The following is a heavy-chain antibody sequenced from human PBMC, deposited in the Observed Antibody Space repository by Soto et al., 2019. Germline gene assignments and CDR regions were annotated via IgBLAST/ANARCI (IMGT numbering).Heavy chain of an antibody. V-gene: IGHV4-59*08. Sequence: SETLSLTCTVSGGSISSYYWSWIRQPPGKGLEWIGYIYYSGSTNYNPSLKSRVTISVDTSKNQFSLKLSSVTAADTAVYYCARLVISIAAAGQYFDYWGQGTLVTVSS. CDR3: ARLVISIAAAGQYFDY. J-gene: IGHJ4*02. CDR2: IYYSGST. D-gene: IGHD6-13*01. CDR1: GGSISSYY.